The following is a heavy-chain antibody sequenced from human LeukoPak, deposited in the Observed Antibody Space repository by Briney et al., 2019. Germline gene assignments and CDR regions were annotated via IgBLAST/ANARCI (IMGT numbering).Heavy chain of an antibody. J-gene: IGHJ4*02. V-gene: IGHV3-53*01. CDR3: AREGRYSYGFNY. Sequence: GGSLRLSCAASGFTVSSNYMSWVRQAPGKGLEWVSVIYSGGSTYYADSLKGRFTISRDNSKNTLYLQMNSLRAEDTAVYYCAREGRYSYGFNYWGQGTLVTVSS. D-gene: IGHD5-18*01. CDR2: IYSGGST. CDR1: GFTVSSNY.